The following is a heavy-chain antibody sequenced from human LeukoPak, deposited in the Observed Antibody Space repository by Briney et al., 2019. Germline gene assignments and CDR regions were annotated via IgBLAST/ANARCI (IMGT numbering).Heavy chain of an antibody. CDR3: ARGRAAIDD. D-gene: IGHD2-2*01. J-gene: IGHJ4*02. V-gene: IGHV3-30*02. CDR2: IRYDGNNK. Sequence: GGTLRLSCAASGFTFRTSGMSWVRQAPGKGLEWVAFIRYDGNNKYYADSVKGRFTISRDNAKNSLYLQMNSLRAEDTAVYYCARGRAAIDDWGQGTLVTVSS. CDR1: GFTFRTSG.